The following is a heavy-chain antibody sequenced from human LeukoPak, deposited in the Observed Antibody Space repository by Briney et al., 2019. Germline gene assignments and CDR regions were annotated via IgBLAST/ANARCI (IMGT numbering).Heavy chain of an antibody. V-gene: IGHV1-2*02. CDR2: INPVSGGT. CDR1: GFTFTDYH. J-gene: IGHJ4*02. D-gene: IGHD3-3*01. Sequence: ASLTVSCKASGFTFTDYHMHWVRQAPGQGPEWMGWINPVSGGTDFAQKFQGRVTFSRDLSITTVYMDLRRLRFDDTAVYYCARDRSRVLDYWGQGTVVTVSS. CDR3: ARDRSRVLDY.